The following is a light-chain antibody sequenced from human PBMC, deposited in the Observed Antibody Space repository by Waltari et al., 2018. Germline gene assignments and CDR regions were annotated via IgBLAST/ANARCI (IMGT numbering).Light chain of an antibody. V-gene: IGKV3-11*01. CDR2: DTS. J-gene: IGKJ4*01. CDR3: QQRTNWPLT. Sequence: DIVLTQSPATLSLSPGERATLSCRASHRVNNYLAWYQQKPGQAPRLLIYDTSNRATGIPARFSGSGSGTDFTLTISSLEPEEFAVYYCQQRTNWPLTFGGGTKVEIK. CDR1: HRVNNY.